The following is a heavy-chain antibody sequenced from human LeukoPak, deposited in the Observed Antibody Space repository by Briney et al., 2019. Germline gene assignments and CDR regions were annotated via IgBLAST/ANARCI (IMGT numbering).Heavy chain of an antibody. J-gene: IGHJ4*02. CDR1: GFTFSSYG. CDR2: ISYDGSNK. CDR3: AKGNNQYFDY. V-gene: IGHV3-30*18. Sequence: PGGSLRLSCAASGFTFSSYGMRWVRQAPGKGLEWVAVISYDGSNKYYADSVKGRFTISRDNSKNTLYLQMNSLRAEDTAVYYCAKGNNQYFDYWGQGTLVTVSS. D-gene: IGHD1-14*01.